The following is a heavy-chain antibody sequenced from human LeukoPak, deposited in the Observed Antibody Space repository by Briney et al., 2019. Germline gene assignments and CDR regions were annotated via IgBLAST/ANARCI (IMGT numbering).Heavy chain of an antibody. J-gene: IGHJ4*02. CDR3: ARGGPMVRGVIGYYFDY. CDR2: ISYDGSNK. D-gene: IGHD3-10*01. CDR1: GFTFSSYA. Sequence: GGSLRLSCAASGFTFSSYAMHWVRQAPGKGLEWVAVISYDGSNKYYADSVKGRFTISRDNSKNTLYPQMNSLRAEDTAVYYCARGGPMVRGVIGYYFDYWGQGTLVTVSS. V-gene: IGHV3-30-3*01.